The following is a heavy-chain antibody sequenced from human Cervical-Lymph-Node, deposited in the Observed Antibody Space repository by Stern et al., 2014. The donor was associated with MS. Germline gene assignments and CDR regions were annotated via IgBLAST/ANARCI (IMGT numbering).Heavy chain of an antibody. V-gene: IGHV2-70*13. CDR3: ARTLIPHSYGFQSYHYGMDV. Sequence: QITLKESGPALVRPTQTLTLTCTFSGFSLISSGMSVSWIRQPPGKALEGLARIDWDDDKYYSTSLKTRLAISKDTSKDQVVLKMTNMDPVDTATYYCARTLIPHSYGFQSYHYGMDVWGQGTTVIVSS. J-gene: IGHJ6*02. CDR1: GFSLISSGMS. D-gene: IGHD5-18*01. CDR2: IDWDDDK.